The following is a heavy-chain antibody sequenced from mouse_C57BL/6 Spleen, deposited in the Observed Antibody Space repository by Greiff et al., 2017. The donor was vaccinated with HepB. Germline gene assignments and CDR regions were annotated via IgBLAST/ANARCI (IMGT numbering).Heavy chain of an antibody. V-gene: IGHV5-17*01. J-gene: IGHJ4*01. CDR3: ARSYYYGSSPYAMDY. CDR2: ISSGSSTI. Sequence: EVQGVESGGGLVKPGGSLKLSCAASGFTFSDYGMHWVRQSPEKGLEWVAYISSGSSTIYYADTVKGRSTISRYNAKNTLFLQMTSLMSEDTAMYYCARSYYYGSSPYAMDYWSQGTSVTVSS. CDR1: GFTFSDYG. D-gene: IGHD1-1*01.